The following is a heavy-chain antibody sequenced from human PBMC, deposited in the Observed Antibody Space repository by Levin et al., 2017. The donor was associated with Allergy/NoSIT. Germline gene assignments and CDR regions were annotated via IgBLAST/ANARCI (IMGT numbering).Heavy chain of an antibody. J-gene: IGHJ4*02. D-gene: IGHD3-16*01. CDR3: ASALLGDWYFDY. V-gene: IGHV3-30*02. CDR2: IRHDGSNK. Sequence: GGSLRLSCVASGFTFSRYAMHWVRQVPGKGLELVALIRHDGSNKYYANSVKGRFTISRDNSKNTMFLQMNSLRVEDTAVYYGASALLGDWYFDYWGQGTLVTVSS. CDR1: GFTFSRYA.